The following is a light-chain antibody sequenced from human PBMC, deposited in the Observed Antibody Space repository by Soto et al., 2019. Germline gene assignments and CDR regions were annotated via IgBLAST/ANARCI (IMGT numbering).Light chain of an antibody. CDR1: SSDVGGYNY. J-gene: IGLJ1*01. CDR3: CSYAGSYTLYV. CDR2: DVS. V-gene: IGLV2-11*01. Sequence: QSALTQPRSVSGSPGQSVTISRTGTSSDVGGYNYVSWCQQHPGKAPKLMIYDVSKRPSGVPDRFSGSKSGNTASLTISGLQAEDEADYYCCSYAGSYTLYVFGAGTKVTVL.